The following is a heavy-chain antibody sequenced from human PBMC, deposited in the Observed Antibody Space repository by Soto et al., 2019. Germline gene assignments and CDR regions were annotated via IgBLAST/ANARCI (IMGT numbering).Heavy chain of an antibody. CDR3: AREGSSSSGVYYYYGMDV. D-gene: IGHD6-6*01. CDR2: IYSGGST. CDR1: GFTVSSNY. J-gene: IGHJ6*02. Sequence: EVQLVESGGGLIQPGGSLRLSCAASGFTVSSNYMSWVRQAPGKGLEWVSVIYSGGSTYYADSVKGRFTISRDNSKNTLDLQMNSLRAEDTAVYYCAREGSSSSGVYYYYGMDVWGQGTTVTVSS. V-gene: IGHV3-53*01.